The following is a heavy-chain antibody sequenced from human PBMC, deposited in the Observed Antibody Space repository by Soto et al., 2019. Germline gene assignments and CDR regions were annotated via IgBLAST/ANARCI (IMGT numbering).Heavy chain of an antibody. CDR2: IIPIFGTA. J-gene: IGHJ6*02. Sequence: SVKVSCKASGGTFSSYAISWVRQAPGQGLEWMGGIIPIFGTANYAQKFQGRVTITADESTSTAYMELNSLKTEDTAVYYCTTDLELLNYYYYYGMDVWGQGTTVTVSS. D-gene: IGHD1-7*01. CDR3: TTDLELLNYYYYYGMDV. V-gene: IGHV1-69*13. CDR1: GGTFSSYA.